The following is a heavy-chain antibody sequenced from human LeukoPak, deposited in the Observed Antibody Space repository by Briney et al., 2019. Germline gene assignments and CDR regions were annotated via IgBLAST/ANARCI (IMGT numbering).Heavy chain of an antibody. CDR2: INPNSGGT. J-gene: IGHJ5*02. V-gene: IGHV1-2*02. CDR1: GYTFTGYY. Sequence: ASVKVSCKASGYTFTGYYMHWVRQAPGQGLEWMGWINPNSGGTNYAQKLQGKVTMTTDTSTSTAYMELRSLRSDDTAVYYCAREYCSSTSCYDAWVDPWGQGTLVTVSS. CDR3: AREYCSSTSCYDAWVDP. D-gene: IGHD2-2*01.